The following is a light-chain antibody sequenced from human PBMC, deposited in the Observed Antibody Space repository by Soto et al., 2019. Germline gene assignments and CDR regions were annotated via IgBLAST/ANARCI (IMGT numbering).Light chain of an antibody. CDR2: VAS. Sequence: EIVLTQSPATLSLSPGERATLSCRASQSVSSYLAWYQQKPGQAPRLLIYVASNRATGIPARFSGSGSGTDFTLTISSLEPEDSAVYYCQQRKNWRGFTFGPGTKVDIK. CDR3: QQRKNWRGFT. CDR1: QSVSSY. V-gene: IGKV3-11*01. J-gene: IGKJ3*01.